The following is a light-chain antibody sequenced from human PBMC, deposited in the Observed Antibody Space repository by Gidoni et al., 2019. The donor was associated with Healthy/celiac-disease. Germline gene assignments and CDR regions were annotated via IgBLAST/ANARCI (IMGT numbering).Light chain of an antibody. CDR2: GAS. J-gene: IGKJ4*01. V-gene: IGKV3-20*01. CDR3: QQYGSSPST. Sequence: EIVLTQSPGTLSSSPGDRATLSCRASQSVSSSYLAWYQQKPGQAPRLLIYGASSRATGIPDRFSGSGSGTDFTLTISRLEPEDFAVYYCQQYGSSPSTFGGGTKVEIK. CDR1: QSVSSSY.